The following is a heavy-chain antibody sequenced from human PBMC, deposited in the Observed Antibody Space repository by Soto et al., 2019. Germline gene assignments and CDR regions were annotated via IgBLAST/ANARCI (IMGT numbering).Heavy chain of an antibody. Sequence: QVQLVESGGGVVQPGRSLRLSCAASGFTFSSYGMHWVRQAPGKGLEWVAVISYDGSNKYYADSVKGRFTISRDNTKNTLYLHMNSLRAKATAVYYCAKDLLGPGRAYGMDVWGQGTTVTVSS. V-gene: IGHV3-30*18. CDR3: AKDLLGPGRAYGMDV. J-gene: IGHJ6*02. D-gene: IGHD7-27*01. CDR2: ISYDGSNK. CDR1: GFTFSSYG.